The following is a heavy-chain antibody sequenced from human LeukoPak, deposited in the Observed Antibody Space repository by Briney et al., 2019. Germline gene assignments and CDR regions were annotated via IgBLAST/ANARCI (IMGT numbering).Heavy chain of an antibody. J-gene: IGHJ4*02. CDR3: AKDPRGYSYGQFDY. CDR1: GFTFSSYG. V-gene: IGHV3-30*18. D-gene: IGHD5-18*01. CDR2: ISYDGSNK. Sequence: GRSLRLSCAASGFTFSSYGMHWVRQAPGKGLEWVAVISYDGSNKYYADSVKGRVTISRDNSKNTLYLQKNSLRAEDTAVYYCAKDPRGYSYGQFDYWGQGTLVTVSS.